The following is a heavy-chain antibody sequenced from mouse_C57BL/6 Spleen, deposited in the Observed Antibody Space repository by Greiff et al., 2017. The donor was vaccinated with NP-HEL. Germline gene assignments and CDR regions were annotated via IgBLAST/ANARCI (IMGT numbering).Heavy chain of an antibody. CDR2: ISSGSSTI. J-gene: IGHJ3*01. D-gene: IGHD2-1*01. CDR1: GFTFSDYG. Sequence: EVKLVESGGGLVKPGGSLELSCAASGFTFSDYGMHWVRQAPEKGLEWVAYISSGSSTIYYADTVKGRFTISRDNAKNTLFLQMTSLRSEDTAMYYCARRDGNYGAWFAYWGQGTLVTVSA. CDR3: ARRDGNYGAWFAY. V-gene: IGHV5-17*01.